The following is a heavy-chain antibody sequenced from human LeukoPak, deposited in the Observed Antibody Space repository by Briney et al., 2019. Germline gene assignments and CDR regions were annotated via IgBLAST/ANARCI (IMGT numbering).Heavy chain of an antibody. CDR3: AKGGMRGYSYGWN. D-gene: IGHD5-18*01. J-gene: IGHJ4*02. CDR1: GFTFDDYA. V-gene: IGHV3-9*01. CDR2: ISWNSGSI. Sequence: GRSLRLSCAASGFTFDDYAMHWVRQAPGKGLEWVSGISWNSGSIGYADSVKGRFTISRDNAKNSLYLQMNSLRAEDTALYYCAKGGMRGYSYGWNWGQGTLVTVSS.